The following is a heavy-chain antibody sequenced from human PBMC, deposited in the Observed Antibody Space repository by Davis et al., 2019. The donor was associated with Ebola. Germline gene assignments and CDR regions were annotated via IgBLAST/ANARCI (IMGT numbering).Heavy chain of an antibody. V-gene: IGHV4-59*01. Sequence: SETLSLTCTVSGDSMSDYYYNWIRQPPGRGLEWIGNIYYSGTTNLNPSLKSRVTISLDTSKNQFSLKLSSVTAADMAVYFCARAPDVWGQGTTVTVSS. CDR1: GDSMSDYY. CDR2: IYYSGTT. CDR3: ARAPDV. J-gene: IGHJ6*02.